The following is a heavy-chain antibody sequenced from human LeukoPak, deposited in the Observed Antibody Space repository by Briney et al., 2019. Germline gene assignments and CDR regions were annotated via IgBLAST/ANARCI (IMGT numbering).Heavy chain of an antibody. D-gene: IGHD3-10*01. V-gene: IGHV4-39*07. CDR1: GGSISSSSYY. J-gene: IGHJ4*02. CDR3: ARDLRGYYGSGSYSDY. Sequence: PSETLSLTCTVSGGSISSSSYYWGWIRQPPGKGLEWIGSIYYSGSTYYNPSLKSRVTISVDTSKNQFSLKLSSVTAADTAVYYCARDLRGYYGSGSYSDYWGQGTLVTVSS. CDR2: IYYSGST.